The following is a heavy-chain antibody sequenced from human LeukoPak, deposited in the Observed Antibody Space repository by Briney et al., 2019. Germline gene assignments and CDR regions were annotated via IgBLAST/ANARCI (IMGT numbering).Heavy chain of an antibody. V-gene: IGHV3-9*01. D-gene: IGHD5-18*01. Sequence: PGGSLRLSCAASGFTFDDYAMHWVRQAPGKGLEWVSGISWNSGSIGYADSVKGRFTISRDNAKNSLYLQMNSLRAEDTALYYCAKDMVTGYSYGSAFDYRGQGTLATVSS. CDR2: ISWNSGSI. J-gene: IGHJ4*02. CDR3: AKDMVTGYSYGSAFDY. CDR1: GFTFDDYA.